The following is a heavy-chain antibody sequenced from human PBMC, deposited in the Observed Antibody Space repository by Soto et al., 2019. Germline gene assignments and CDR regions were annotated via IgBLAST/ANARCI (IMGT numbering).Heavy chain of an antibody. CDR1: GYTFHDYS. CDR2: ISAYNGNT. D-gene: IGHD2-2*01. J-gene: IGHJ6*02. CDR3: AREDRDRETGLVPAAIDGMDV. V-gene: IGHV1-18*01. Sequence: VASVKLSCKASGYTFHDYSISWVRQAPGQGLEWMGWISAYNGNTNYAQKLQGRVTMTTDTSTSTAYMELSSLRSDDTAVYYSAREDRDRETGLVPAAIDGMDVWG.